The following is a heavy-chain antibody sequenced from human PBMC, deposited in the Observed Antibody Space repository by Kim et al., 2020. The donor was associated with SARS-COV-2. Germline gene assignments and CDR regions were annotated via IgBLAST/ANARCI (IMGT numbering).Heavy chain of an antibody. Sequence: DKRYSPSLKSRLTITKDTSKNQVVLTMTNMDPVDTATYYCAHRHGYSYGYWGQGTLVTVSS. J-gene: IGHJ4*02. CDR3: AHRHGYSYGY. CDR2: DK. V-gene: IGHV2-5*01. D-gene: IGHD5-18*01.